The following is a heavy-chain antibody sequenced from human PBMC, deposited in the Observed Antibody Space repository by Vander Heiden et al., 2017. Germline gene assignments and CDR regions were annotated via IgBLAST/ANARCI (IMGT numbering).Heavy chain of an antibody. V-gene: IGHV3-23*01. Sequence: EVQLLESGGGLVQPGGSLRLSCAASGFTFSNYAMSWVRQAPGKGLEWVSGISGSGGSTYYADSVKGRFTISRDNSKNTVYLQTNSLRAEDTAIYYCAKDKCTGGSCYQYRYWGQGTLVTVSS. CDR3: AKDKCTGGSCYQYRY. J-gene: IGHJ4*02. CDR1: GFTFSNYA. CDR2: ISGSGGST. D-gene: IGHD2-15*01.